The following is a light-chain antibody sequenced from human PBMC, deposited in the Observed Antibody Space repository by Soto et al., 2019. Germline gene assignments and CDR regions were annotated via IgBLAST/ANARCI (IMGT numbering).Light chain of an antibody. CDR1: QSVSTK. CDR2: DTS. V-gene: IGKV3-15*01. CDR3: QPYSNWPLT. J-gene: IGKJ4*01. Sequence: IVMTQSPVSLSVSPWERATLSCRASQSVSTKLAWYQQKPGQAPRLLIYDTSTRATGVPTRFSGSRSGAEFTLTINSLQSEDFAVYYCQPYSNWPLTFGGGTKVDIK.